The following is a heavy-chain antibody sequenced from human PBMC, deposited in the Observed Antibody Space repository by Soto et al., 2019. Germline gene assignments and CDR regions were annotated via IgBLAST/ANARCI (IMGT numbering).Heavy chain of an antibody. J-gene: IGHJ3*01. D-gene: IGHD1-7*01. V-gene: IGHV3-74*01. Sequence: EVQLVDSGGGLVQPGGSLRLSCAASEFTFRSYWMHWVRQSPGKGLVWVSRISGDGSSTTYADSVRGLFTISRDNAKNTVYLQMDSLRAEDTAVYYCARSLPGTYGAFDLWGQGTMVTVSS. CDR2: ISGDGSST. CDR3: ARSLPGTYGAFDL. CDR1: EFTFRSYW.